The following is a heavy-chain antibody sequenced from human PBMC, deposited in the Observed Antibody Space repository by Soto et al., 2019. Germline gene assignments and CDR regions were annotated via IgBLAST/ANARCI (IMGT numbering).Heavy chain of an antibody. CDR1: GFTFSSYS. J-gene: IGHJ4*02. CDR2: ISSSSSTI. V-gene: IGHV3-48*02. Sequence: GGSLRLSCAASGFTFSSYSMNWVRQAPGKGLEWVSYISSSSSTIYYADSVKGRFTISRDNAKNSLYLQMNSLRDEDTAVYYCARGRYYDYVWGSSASAIFDYWGQGTLVTVSS. CDR3: ARGRYYDYVWGSSASAIFDY. D-gene: IGHD3-16*01.